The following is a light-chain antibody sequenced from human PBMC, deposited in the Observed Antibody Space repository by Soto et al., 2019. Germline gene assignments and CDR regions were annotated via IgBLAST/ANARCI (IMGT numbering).Light chain of an antibody. CDR1: ALPKQY. Sequence: SYELTQPPSVSVSPGQTARITCFGDALPKQYAYWYQQKPGQAPVLLIYKDTERPSGIPERFSGSTSGTTVTLTISGVLAEDEADYYCQSADRSGIVVFGGGTKLTVL. CDR3: QSADRSGIVV. V-gene: IGLV3-25*03. J-gene: IGLJ2*01. CDR2: KDT.